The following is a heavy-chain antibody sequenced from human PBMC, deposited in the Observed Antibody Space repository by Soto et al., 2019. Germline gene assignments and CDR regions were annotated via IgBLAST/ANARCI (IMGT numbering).Heavy chain of an antibody. J-gene: IGHJ4*02. CDR3: AKEKDRIFHY. CDR1: GFTFDDYS. Sequence: EVQLVETGGVVVQPGGSVRLSCAASGFTFDDYSMHWVRQAPGKGLEWVSLITWDGGSTFYADSVKGRFTISRDNSKKSLYLQMNSLRTEDTALYYCAKEKDRIFHYWGQGTLVTVSS. V-gene: IGHV3-43*01. D-gene: IGHD3-16*02. CDR2: ITWDGGST.